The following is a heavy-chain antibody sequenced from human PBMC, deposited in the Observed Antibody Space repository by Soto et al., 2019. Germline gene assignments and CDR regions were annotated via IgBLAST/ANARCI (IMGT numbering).Heavy chain of an antibody. Sequence: EVQLVESGGGLVQPGGSLRLSCVASGFTFSNYWMYWVRQAPGKGLEWVSRISSDGSSTKNADFVKGRFTISRDNAKNTLYLQMNSLRVADMAVDYCVGVTSVYQERMDVWGQGTTVTVSS. CDR2: ISSDGSST. V-gene: IGHV3-74*01. CDR1: GFTFSNYW. D-gene: IGHD2-2*02. J-gene: IGHJ6*02. CDR3: VGVTSVYQERMDV.